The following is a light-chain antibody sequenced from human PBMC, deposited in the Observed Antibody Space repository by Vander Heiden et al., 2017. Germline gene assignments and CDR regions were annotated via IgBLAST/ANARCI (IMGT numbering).Light chain of an antibody. J-gene: IGKJ2*01. Sequence: EIVLTQSPATLSLSPGERATLPCRASPSVSSYLAWYQQKPGQAPRRLIYDASNGSTGTPARFRGSGSGTDFTLTISSLGPEDFAVSYCQQRTNWPQTFGQGTKMRIK. CDR2: DAS. CDR1: PSVSSY. V-gene: IGKV3-11*01. CDR3: QQRTNWPQT.